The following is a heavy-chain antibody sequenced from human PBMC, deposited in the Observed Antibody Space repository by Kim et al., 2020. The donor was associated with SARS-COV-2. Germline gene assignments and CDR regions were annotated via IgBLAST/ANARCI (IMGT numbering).Heavy chain of an antibody. J-gene: IGHJ6*02. Sequence: GGSLRLSCAASGFTFSYYSMNWVRQAPGKCLEWVLYISSSSSPIYYADSVKGRFTVSRDNAKNSLYLQMNSLRDEDTAVYYCAREGQWLSLYYYGMDVWGQGTTVTVSS. D-gene: IGHD6-19*01. V-gene: IGHV3-48*02. CDR2: ISSSSSPI. CDR1: GFTFSYYS. CDR3: AREGQWLSLYYYGMDV.